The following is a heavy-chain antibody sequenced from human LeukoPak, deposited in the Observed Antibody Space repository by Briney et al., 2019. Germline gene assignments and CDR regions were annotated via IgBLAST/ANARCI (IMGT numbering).Heavy chain of an antibody. CDR3: ARDRVGAIAY. V-gene: IGHV3-9*01. Sequence: GGSLRLSCAASGFTFDDYAMHWVRQAPGKGLEWVSGISWNSGSIGYADSVKGRFTISRDNAKNSLYLQMNSLRAEDTAVYYCARDRVGAIAYWGQGTLVTVSS. CDR1: GFTFDDYA. CDR2: ISWNSGSI. D-gene: IGHD1-26*01. J-gene: IGHJ4*02.